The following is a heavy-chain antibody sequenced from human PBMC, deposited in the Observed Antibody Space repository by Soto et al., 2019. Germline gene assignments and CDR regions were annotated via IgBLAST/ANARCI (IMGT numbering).Heavy chain of an antibody. J-gene: IGHJ6*02. CDR1: GYSFTSYW. CDR3: ASSGYSGYDPPYYYYYGMDC. V-gene: IGHV5-51*01. CDR2: IYPGDSDT. D-gene: IGHD5-12*01. Sequence: PGESLKISCKGSGYSFTSYWIGWVRQMPGKGLEWMGIIYPGDSDTRYSPSFQGQVTISADKSISTAYLQWSSLKASDTAMYYCASSGYSGYDPPYYYYYGMDCWGQGTTVTVSS.